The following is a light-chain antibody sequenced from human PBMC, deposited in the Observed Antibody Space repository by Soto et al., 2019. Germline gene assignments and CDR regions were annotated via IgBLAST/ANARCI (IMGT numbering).Light chain of an antibody. CDR1: QSVSNNN. CDR3: QQYGSPGT. CDR2: GAS. Sequence: EIWLTKYQGPLSRSPGERATLSCRASQSVSNNNLACYQQKPGHAPRLLIYGASNRATGIPDSLSGSASGTYFPLTISRLAPGYFAVYYCQQYGSPGTFGQGTKV. V-gene: IGKV3-20*01. J-gene: IGKJ1*01.